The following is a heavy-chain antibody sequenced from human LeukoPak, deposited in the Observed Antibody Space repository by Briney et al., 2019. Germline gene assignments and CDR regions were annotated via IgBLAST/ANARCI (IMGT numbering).Heavy chain of an antibody. Sequence: PSETLSLTCTVSGYSISSGYYWGWIRQPPGKGLEWIGRIYTSGSTNYNPSLKSRVTMSVDTPKNQFSLRLKSVTAADTAMYYCAKSGGYGLIDYWGQGTLVTVSS. D-gene: IGHD1-26*01. CDR2: IYTSGST. V-gene: IGHV4-38-2*02. J-gene: IGHJ4*02. CDR3: AKSGGYGLIDY. CDR1: GYSISSGYY.